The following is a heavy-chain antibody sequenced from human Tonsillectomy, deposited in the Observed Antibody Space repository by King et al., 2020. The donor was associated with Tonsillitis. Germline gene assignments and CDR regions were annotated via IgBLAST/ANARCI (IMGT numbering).Heavy chain of an antibody. V-gene: IGHV4-38-2*02. D-gene: IGHD3-10*01. CDR3: ARDPGFGEGGWFDP. CDR2: MYHSGSA. J-gene: IGHJ5*02. CDR1: GYSIRSGSY. Sequence: VQLQESGPGLVKPSETLSLTCAVSGYSIRSGSYWGWIRQPPGKGLEWIGSMYHSGSAYYNPSLKSRVTISVDTSKNQFSLNLSSVTAADTAVYYCARDPGFGEGGWFDPGGQGTLFTVSS.